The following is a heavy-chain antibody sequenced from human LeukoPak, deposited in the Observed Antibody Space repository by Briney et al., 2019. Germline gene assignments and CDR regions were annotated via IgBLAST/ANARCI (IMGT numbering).Heavy chain of an antibody. CDR1: GYTFTSYC. V-gene: IGHV1-18*01. J-gene: IGHJ4*02. CDR3: ASGRPPYYYDSSGYYPLYY. Sequence: ASVKVSCKASGYTFTSYCISWVRQAPGQGHEWMGWISAYNGNPNYAQKLQGRVTITTDTSTSTAYMELRRLRSDGTPGYYCASGRPPYYYDSSGYYPLYYWGEGALVTDSS. D-gene: IGHD3-22*01. CDR2: ISAYNGNP.